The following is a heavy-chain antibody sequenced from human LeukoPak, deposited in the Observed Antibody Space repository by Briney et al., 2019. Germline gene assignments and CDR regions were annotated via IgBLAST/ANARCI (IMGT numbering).Heavy chain of an antibody. CDR2: IYYSGST. V-gene: IGHV4-59*08. D-gene: IGHD5-12*01. CDR1: GGSISSYY. CDR3: ARLLSGYSGYADY. Sequence: SETLSLTCTVSGGSISSYYWSWIRQPPGKGLEWIGYIYYSGSTNYNPSLKSRVTISADTSKNQFSLKLSSVTAADTAVYYCARLLSGYSGYADYWGQGTLVTVSS. J-gene: IGHJ4*02.